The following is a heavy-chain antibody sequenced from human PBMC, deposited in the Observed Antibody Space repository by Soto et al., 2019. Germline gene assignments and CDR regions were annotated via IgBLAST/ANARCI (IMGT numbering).Heavy chain of an antibody. Sequence: GGSLRLSCAASGFTVSSNYMSWVRQAPGKGLEWVSVIYSGGSRYYADSVKGRFTISRDNSKNTLYLQMNSLRAEDTAVYYCARELTRVRGIYYYYGMDVWGQGTTVTVSS. CDR3: ARELTRVRGIYYYYGMDV. V-gene: IGHV3-66*01. CDR1: GFTVSSNY. J-gene: IGHJ6*02. CDR2: IYSGGSR. D-gene: IGHD3-16*01.